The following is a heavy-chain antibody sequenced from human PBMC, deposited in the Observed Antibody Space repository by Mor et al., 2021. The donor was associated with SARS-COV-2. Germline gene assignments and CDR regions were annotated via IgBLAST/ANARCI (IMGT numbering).Heavy chain of an antibody. CDR3: ASYISAQWLVHGDAFDI. D-gene: IGHD6-19*01. J-gene: IGHJ3*02. CDR2: IKQDGSEK. V-gene: IGHV3-7*01. Sequence: WVANIKQDGSEKYYVDSVKGRFTISRDNAKNSLYLQMNSLRAEDTAVYYCASYISAQWLVHGDAFDIWGQGTMVTVSS.